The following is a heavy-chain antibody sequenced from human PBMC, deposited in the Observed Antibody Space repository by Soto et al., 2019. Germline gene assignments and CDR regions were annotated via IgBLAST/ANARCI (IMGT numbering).Heavy chain of an antibody. CDR3: ARVEYSSGWYYFDY. D-gene: IGHD6-19*01. J-gene: IGHJ4*02. CDR1: GFTFSSYW. CDR2: INSDGSST. V-gene: IGHV3-74*02. Sequence: VQLVESGGGVVQPGGSLGLSCVASGFTFSSYWMHWVRQAPGKGLVWVSRINSDGSSTSYADSVKGRFTISRDNAKNTLYLQMNSLRAEDTAVYYCARVEYSSGWYYFDYWGEGTLVTVSS.